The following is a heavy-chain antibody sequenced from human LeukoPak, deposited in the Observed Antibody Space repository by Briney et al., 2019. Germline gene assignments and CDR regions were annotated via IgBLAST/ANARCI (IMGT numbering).Heavy chain of an antibody. CDR2: INHSGST. D-gene: IGHD1-26*01. CDR1: GGSFSGYY. J-gene: IGHJ6*02. V-gene: IGHV4-34*01. Sequence: SETLSLTCAVYGGSFSGYYWSWIRQPPGKGLEWIGEINHSGSTNYNPSLKCRVTISVDTSKNQFSLKLSSVTAADTAVYYCARDYLRGYYYGMDDWGQGTTVTVSS. CDR3: ARDYLRGYYYGMDD.